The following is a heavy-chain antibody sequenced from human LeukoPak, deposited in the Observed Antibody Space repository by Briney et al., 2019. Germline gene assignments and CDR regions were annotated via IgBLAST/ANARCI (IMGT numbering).Heavy chain of an antibody. Sequence: SETLSLTCTVSGDSFTSVTDYWAWLRQPPGKGLEWIATGDYSGGTYYNPSLESRVAISADMSKNQISLQLTSVTGADTAFYYCAREEYSSDWYGHDSWGQGTLVTVSS. D-gene: IGHD6-13*01. J-gene: IGHJ4*02. CDR3: AREEYSSDWYGHDS. CDR1: GDSFTSVTDY. V-gene: IGHV4-39*07. CDR2: GDYSGGT.